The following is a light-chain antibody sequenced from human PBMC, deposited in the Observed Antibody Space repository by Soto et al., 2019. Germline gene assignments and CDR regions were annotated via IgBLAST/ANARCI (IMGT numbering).Light chain of an antibody. CDR2: EVN. Sequence: QSVLTQPASVSGSPGQSITISCTGTSSDVGAYTSVSWYQHHPGKAPKVIIYEVNKRPSGISNRFSGSKSVNTASLTISGLQPDDEAHYYCSSYTSDNRDYVFGTGTKVTGL. V-gene: IGLV2-14*01. J-gene: IGLJ1*01. CDR3: SSYTSDNRDYV. CDR1: SSDVGAYTS.